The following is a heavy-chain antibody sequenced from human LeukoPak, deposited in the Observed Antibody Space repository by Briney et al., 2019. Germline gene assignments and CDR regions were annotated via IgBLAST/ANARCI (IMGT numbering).Heavy chain of an antibody. CDR1: GGSISSGGYY. CDR2: IYHSGST. Sequence: PSETLSLTCTVPGGSISSGGYYWSWIRQPPGKGLEWIGYIYHSGSTYYNPSLKSRVTISVDRSKNQFSLKLSSVTAADTAVYYCARGLGVVSVAGPTYFDYWGQGTLVTVSS. CDR3: ARGLGVVSVAGPTYFDY. D-gene: IGHD6-19*01. V-gene: IGHV4-30-2*01. J-gene: IGHJ4*02.